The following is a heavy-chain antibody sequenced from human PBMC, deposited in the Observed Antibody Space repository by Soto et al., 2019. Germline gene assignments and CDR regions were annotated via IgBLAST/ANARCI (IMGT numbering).Heavy chain of an antibody. Sequence: GASVKVSCKASGYTFTSYDINWVRQATGQGLEWMGWMNPNSGNTGYAQKFQGRVTMTRNTSISTAYMELSSLRSEDTAVYYCARELIATADYYYGMDVWGQGTTVTVSS. CDR3: ARELIATADYYYGMDV. J-gene: IGHJ6*02. CDR1: GYTFTSYD. CDR2: MNPNSGNT. V-gene: IGHV1-8*01. D-gene: IGHD6-13*01.